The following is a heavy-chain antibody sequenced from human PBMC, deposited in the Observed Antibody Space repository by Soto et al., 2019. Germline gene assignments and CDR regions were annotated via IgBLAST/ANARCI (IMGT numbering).Heavy chain of an antibody. CDR3: ARGEVGYCSSTSCYYGMDV. D-gene: IGHD2-2*01. V-gene: IGHV1-69*01. CDR2: IIPIFGTA. J-gene: IGHJ6*02. Sequence: QVQLVQSGAEVKKPGSSVKVSCKASGGTFSSYSISWVRQAPGQGLEWMGGIIPIFGTANYAQKFQGRVTITADESTSKAYMELSSLRSEDTAVYYCARGEVGYCSSTSCYYGMDVWGQGPTVTVSS. CDR1: GGTFSSYS.